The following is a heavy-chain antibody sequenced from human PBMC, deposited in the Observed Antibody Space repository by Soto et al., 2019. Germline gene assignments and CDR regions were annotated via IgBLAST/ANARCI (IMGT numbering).Heavy chain of an antibody. Sequence: QVQLAQSGPEVKKPGASVKVSCRASGYTFTKYGITWVRQAPGQGLERMGWISAHNGNTNYARNFEDRVAMSIDTSTTTAYMELRNLRSDDTAVYYCIRDFFGISESHDTSLLKDYWGQGTLVTVSS. CDR3: IRDFFGISESHDTSLLKDY. CDR1: GYTFTKYG. D-gene: IGHD1-20*01. CDR2: ISAHNGNT. J-gene: IGHJ4*02. V-gene: IGHV1-18*01.